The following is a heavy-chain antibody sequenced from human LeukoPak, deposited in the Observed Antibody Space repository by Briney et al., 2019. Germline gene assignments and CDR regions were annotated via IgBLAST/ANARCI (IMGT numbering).Heavy chain of an antibody. J-gene: IGHJ4*02. D-gene: IGHD3-22*01. CDR2: IYYSGST. CDR3: ARHYYDSSGYYPLDY. CDR1: GGSISSNY. V-gene: IGHV4-59*08. Sequence: SETLSLTCTVSGGSISSNYWSWIRQPPGKGLEWIGYIYYSGSTNYNPSLRSRVTISVETSKNQFSLKLSSATAADTAVYYCARHYYDSSGYYPLDYWGQGTLVTVSS.